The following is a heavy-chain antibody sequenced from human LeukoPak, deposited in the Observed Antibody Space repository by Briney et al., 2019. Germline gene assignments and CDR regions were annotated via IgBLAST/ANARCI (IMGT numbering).Heavy chain of an antibody. CDR2: INTDGSST. CDR3: AREYGYNTPRFDY. CDR1: GFTFSNYW. J-gene: IGHJ4*02. D-gene: IGHD5-24*01. Sequence: PGGSLRLSCAASGFTFSNYWMHWVRQAPGKGLVWVSRINTDGSSTSYADSVKGRFTISRDNAKNTLYLQMNTLRAEDTAVYYCAREYGYNTPRFDYWGQGTLVTVSS. V-gene: IGHV3-74*01.